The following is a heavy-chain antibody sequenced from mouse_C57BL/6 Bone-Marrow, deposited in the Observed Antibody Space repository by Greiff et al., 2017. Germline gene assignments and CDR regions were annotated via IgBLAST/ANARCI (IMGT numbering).Heavy chain of an antibody. Sequence: EVQLQQSGPELVKPGASVKISCKASGYSFTDYNMNWVKQSNGKSLEWIGVIHPNYGTTSYNQKFKGKATLTVDHSSSTAYMQLNSLTSEDSAVYYCARENYGSSDWYFDGWGTGTSVTVSS. V-gene: IGHV1-39*01. D-gene: IGHD1-1*01. CDR3: ARENYGSSDWYFDG. J-gene: IGHJ1*03. CDR1: GYSFTDYN. CDR2: IHPNYGTT.